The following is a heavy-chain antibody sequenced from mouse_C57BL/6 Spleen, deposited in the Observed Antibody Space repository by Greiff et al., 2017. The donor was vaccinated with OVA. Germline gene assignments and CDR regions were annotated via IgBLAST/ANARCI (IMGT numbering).Heavy chain of an antibody. V-gene: IGHV1-64*01. Sequence: QVQLQQPGAELVKPGASVKLSCKASGYTFTSYWMHWVKQRPGQGLEWIGMIHPNSGSTNYNEKFKSKATLTVDKSSSTAYMQLSSLTSEDSAVYYCARYYYGSSSYCYAMDYWGQGTSVTVSS. J-gene: IGHJ4*01. CDR1: GYTFTSYW. D-gene: IGHD1-1*01. CDR3: ARYYYGSSSYCYAMDY. CDR2: IHPNSGST.